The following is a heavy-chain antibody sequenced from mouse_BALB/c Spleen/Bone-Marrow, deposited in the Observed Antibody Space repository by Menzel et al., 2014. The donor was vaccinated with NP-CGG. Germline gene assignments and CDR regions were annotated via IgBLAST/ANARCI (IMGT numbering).Heavy chain of an antibody. J-gene: IGHJ3*01. CDR3: ARGKNFYYGYAWFAY. CDR1: GYTFTEYT. CDR2: INPNNGGT. V-gene: IGHV1-18*01. Sequence: VQLQQSGPELVKPGASVKISCKTSGYTFTEYTMHWVKRSHGKSLEWIGGINPNNGGTSYNQKFKGKATLTVDKSSSTAYMELRSLTSEDSAVYYCARGKNFYYGYAWFAYWGQGTLVTVSA. D-gene: IGHD1-2*01.